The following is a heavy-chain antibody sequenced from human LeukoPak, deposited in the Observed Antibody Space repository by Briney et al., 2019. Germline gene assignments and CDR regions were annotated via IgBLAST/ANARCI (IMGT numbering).Heavy chain of an antibody. CDR3: ARAPKDFYDTSNYLYFDY. CDR1: GGSISSYY. CDR2: IYYSGST. J-gene: IGHJ4*02. V-gene: IGHV4-59*01. Sequence: SETLSLTCTVSGGSISSYYWSWIRQPPGKGLEWIGYIYYSGSTNYNPSLKSRVTISIDTSKDQFSLKLRSVTAADTAVYDCARAPKDFYDTSNYLYFDYWGRGTLVTVSS. D-gene: IGHD3-22*01.